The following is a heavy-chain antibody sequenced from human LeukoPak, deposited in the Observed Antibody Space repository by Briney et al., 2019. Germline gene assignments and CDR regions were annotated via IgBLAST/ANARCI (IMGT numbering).Heavy chain of an antibody. Sequence: SVKVSCKASGDNFSTYVITWVRQAPGQGLEWMGRIIPTLDVANFAQKFKGRVTITADKSTSTAYMELSSLRSEDTAVYYCAPAGDYYGSGSYYTRTSWGQGTLVTVSS. CDR3: APAGDYYGSGSYYTRTS. V-gene: IGHV1-69*04. CDR2: IIPTLDVA. J-gene: IGHJ4*02. D-gene: IGHD3-10*01. CDR1: GDNFSTYV.